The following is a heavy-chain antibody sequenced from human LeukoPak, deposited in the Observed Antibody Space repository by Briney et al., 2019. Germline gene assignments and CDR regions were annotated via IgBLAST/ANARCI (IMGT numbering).Heavy chain of an antibody. CDR1: GGSISSGGYY. V-gene: IGHV4-30-2*01. CDR3: ARVVIITYHYFDY. Sequence: SQTLSLTCTVSGGSISSGGYYWSWIRQPPGKGLEWIGYIYHSGSTYYNPSLKSRVTISVDRSKNQFSLKLSSVTAADTAVYYCARVVIITYHYFDYWGQGTLVTVSS. CDR2: IYHSGST. J-gene: IGHJ4*02. D-gene: IGHD3-22*01.